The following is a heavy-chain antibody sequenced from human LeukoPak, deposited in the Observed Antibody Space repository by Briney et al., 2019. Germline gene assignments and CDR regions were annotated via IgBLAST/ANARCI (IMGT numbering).Heavy chain of an antibody. CDR3: AKRRGLELLYYYYMDV. Sequence: GGSLRLSSAASGFTFSDHYMDWVRQAPGKGLEWVSAISGSGGTYYADSVKGRFTISRDNSKNTLFLQMNSLRAEDTAVYYCAKRRGLELLYYYYMDVWGKGTTVTVSS. CDR1: GFTFSDHY. V-gene: IGHV3-23*01. CDR2: ISGSGGT. D-gene: IGHD1-7*01. J-gene: IGHJ6*03.